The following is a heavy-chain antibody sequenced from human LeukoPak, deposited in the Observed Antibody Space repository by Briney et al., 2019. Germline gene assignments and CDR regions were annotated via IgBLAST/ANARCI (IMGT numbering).Heavy chain of an antibody. CDR1: GFTFSSYA. V-gene: IGHV3-23*01. J-gene: IGHJ4*02. CDR3: AKSSYGDYVGTKVVTPFDY. CDR2: ISGSGGST. Sequence: PGGSLRLSCAASGFTFSSYAMSWVRQAPGKGLEWVSAISGSGGSTYYADSVKGRFTISRDNSKNTLYLQMNSLRAEDTAVYYCAKSSYGDYVGTKVVTPFDYWGQGTLVTVSS. D-gene: IGHD4-17*01.